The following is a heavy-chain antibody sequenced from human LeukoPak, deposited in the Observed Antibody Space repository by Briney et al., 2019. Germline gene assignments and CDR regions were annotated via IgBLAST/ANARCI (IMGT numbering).Heavy chain of an antibody. J-gene: IGHJ3*02. CDR1: GYTFTSYY. CDR3: SRFRSSTAFDI. Sequence: ASVKVSCKASGYTFTSYYMHWVRQAPGQGLEWMGIINPSGGSTSYAQKFQGRVTMTRDTSTSTVYMELSSLRSEDTAVYYCSRFRSSTAFDIWGQRTMVTVSS. D-gene: IGHD2-2*01. V-gene: IGHV1-46*03. CDR2: INPSGGST.